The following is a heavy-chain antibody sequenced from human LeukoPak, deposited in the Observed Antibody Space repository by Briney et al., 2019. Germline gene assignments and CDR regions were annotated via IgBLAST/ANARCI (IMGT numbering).Heavy chain of an antibody. V-gene: IGHV1-18*01. CDR2: ISAYNGNT. J-gene: IGHJ3*02. CDR3: ARVLGTAMVSDAFDI. CDR1: GYTFTSYG. D-gene: IGHD5-18*01. Sequence: ASVKVSCKASGYTFTSYGISWVRQAPGQGLEWMGWISAYNGNTNYAQKLQGRVTMTTDTSTSTAYMELRSLRSDDTAVYYCARVLGTAMVSDAFDIWGQGTMVTVSS.